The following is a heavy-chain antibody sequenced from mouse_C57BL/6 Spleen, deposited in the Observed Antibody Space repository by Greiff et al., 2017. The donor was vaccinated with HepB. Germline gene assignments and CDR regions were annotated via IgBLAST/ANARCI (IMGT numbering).Heavy chain of an antibody. CDR3: ARRGTAQAPYAMDY. CDR1: GFSLTSYG. D-gene: IGHD3-2*02. V-gene: IGHV2-6*03. J-gene: IGHJ4*01. CDR2: IWSDGST. Sequence: VKLVESGPGLVAPSQSLSITCTVSGFSLTSYGVHWVRQPPGKGLEWLVVIWSDGSTTYNSALKSRLSISKDNSKSQVFLKMNSLQTDDTAMYYCARRGTAQAPYAMDYWGQGTSVTVSS.